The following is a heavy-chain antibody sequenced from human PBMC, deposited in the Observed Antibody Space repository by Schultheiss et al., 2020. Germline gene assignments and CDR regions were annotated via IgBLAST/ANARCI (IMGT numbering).Heavy chain of an antibody. J-gene: IGHJ3*01. D-gene: IGHD2-21*01. CDR3: ARHIVVGPGTRDAFDL. V-gene: IGHV4-31*03. CDR2: IFHTGPT. CDR1: GGSISSGGYY. Sequence: SETLSLTCTVSGGSISSGGYYWSWIRQHPGKGLEWIGYIFHTGPTNYNPSLKSRLSISIDTSKNQFYLNLSAVTAADTAVYYCARHIVVGPGTRDAFDLWGQGTKVTVSS.